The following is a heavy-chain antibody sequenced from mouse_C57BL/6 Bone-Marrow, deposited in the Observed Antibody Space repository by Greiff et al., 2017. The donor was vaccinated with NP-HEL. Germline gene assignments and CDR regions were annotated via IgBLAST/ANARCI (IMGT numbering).Heavy chain of an antibody. CDR2: IDPENGDT. CDR1: GFNIKDDY. Sequence: VQLQQSGAELVRPGASVTLSCTASGFNIKDDYMHWVKQRPEQGLEWIGWIDPENGDTESASQFPGKATIKADTASNTAYLQLSSLTSEDTAVYYCTRPGFADWGQGTLVTVSA. J-gene: IGHJ3*01. CDR3: TRPGFAD. V-gene: IGHV14-4*01.